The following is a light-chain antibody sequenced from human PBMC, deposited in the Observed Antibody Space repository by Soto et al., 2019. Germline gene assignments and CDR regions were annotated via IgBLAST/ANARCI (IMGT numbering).Light chain of an antibody. V-gene: IGLV1-44*01. CDR1: TFNIGTNA. Sequence: QSVLTQPPSASGTPGQRVTVSCSGSTFNIGTNAVNWFQHLPGTAPKLLIYTNNQRPSGVPDRFSGSKSGTSAALAISGRQSEDEADYDCAAWDDSLNGRVFGTGTKLTVL. J-gene: IGLJ1*01. CDR3: AAWDDSLNGRV. CDR2: TNN.